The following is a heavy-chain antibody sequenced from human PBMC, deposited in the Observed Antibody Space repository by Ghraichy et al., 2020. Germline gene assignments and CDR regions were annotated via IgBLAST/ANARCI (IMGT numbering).Heavy chain of an antibody. CDR3: VRETGPFDGFDI. D-gene: IGHD5-24*01. V-gene: IGHV3-33*01. CDR1: GFSFSTYG. Sequence: GGSLRLSCAASGFSFSTYGMHWVRQAPGKGLEWVTVIGSGGNNKYYADSVKGRFTVSRDDSQNTQYLQMSSLRVEDTAVYYCVRETGPFDGFDIWGQGTMVIVSP. J-gene: IGHJ3*02. CDR2: IGSGGNNK.